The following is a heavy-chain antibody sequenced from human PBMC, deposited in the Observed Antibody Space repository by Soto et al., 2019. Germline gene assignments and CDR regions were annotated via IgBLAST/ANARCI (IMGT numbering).Heavy chain of an antibody. V-gene: IGHV1-69*06. CDR2: TIPVFGTP. J-gene: IGHJ6*02. Sequence: QVQLVQSGAEMKRPGSSVKVSCKASGGTFNRHGISWVRQAPGQELEWMGGTIPVFGTPKYAQEFQGRVTVSVDKSTSTAYMELSILRSEDTAVYYCARGLSDGFITYFDFYVMDVWGQGTAVTVSS. CDR1: GGTFNRHG. CDR3: ARGLSDGFITYFDFYVMDV. D-gene: IGHD3-22*01.